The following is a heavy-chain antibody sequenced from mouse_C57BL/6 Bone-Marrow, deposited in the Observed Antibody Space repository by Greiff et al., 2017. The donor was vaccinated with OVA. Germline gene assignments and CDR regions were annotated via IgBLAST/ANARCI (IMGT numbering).Heavy chain of an antibody. CDR1: GYAFSSSW. J-gene: IGHJ3*01. D-gene: IGHD1-1*01. CDR2: IHPSDSDT. CDR3: AIGYYGSSYGFAY. V-gene: IGHV1-82*01. Sequence: QVQLQQSGPELVKPGASVKISCKASGYAFSSSWMNWVKQRPGKGLEWIGRIHPSDSDTNYNQKFKGKATLTVDKSSSTAYMQLSSVTSEDSAVYYCAIGYYGSSYGFAYWGQGTLVTVSA.